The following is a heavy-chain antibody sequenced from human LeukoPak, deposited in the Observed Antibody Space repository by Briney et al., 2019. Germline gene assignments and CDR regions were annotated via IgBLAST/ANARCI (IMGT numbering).Heavy chain of an antibody. V-gene: IGHV1-2*02. J-gene: IGHJ4*02. Sequence: ASVKVSCKASGYTFTGYYLHWVRQAPGQGLEWMGWINPKSDVTNYAQKFQGRVTMTRDTSISTACMELSRLRSDDTAVYYCARAGGDTAMVKVPYYFDYWGQGTLVTVSS. CDR1: GYTFTGYY. D-gene: IGHD5-18*01. CDR2: INPKSDVT. CDR3: ARAGGDTAMVKVPYYFDY.